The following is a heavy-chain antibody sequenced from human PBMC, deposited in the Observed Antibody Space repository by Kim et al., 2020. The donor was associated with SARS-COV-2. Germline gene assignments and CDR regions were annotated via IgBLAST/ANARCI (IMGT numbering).Heavy chain of an antibody. V-gene: IGHV3-30*18. D-gene: IGHD1-26*01. CDR3: AKTLSGSYLSPFDY. J-gene: IGHJ4*02. CDR2: ISYDGSNK. CDR1: GFTFISYG. Sequence: GGSLRLSCAASGFTFISYGMHWVRQAPGKGLEWVAVISYDGSNKYYADSVKGRFTISRDNSKNTLYLQMNSLRAEDTAVYYCAKTLSGSYLSPFDYWGQGTLVTVSS.